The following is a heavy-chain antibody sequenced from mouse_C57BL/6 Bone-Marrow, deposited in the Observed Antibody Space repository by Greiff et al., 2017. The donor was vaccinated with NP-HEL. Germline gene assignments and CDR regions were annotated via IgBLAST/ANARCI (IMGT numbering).Heavy chain of an antibody. CDR1: GYTFTSYW. CDR3: ARKRDYGSSYVDWYVDV. V-gene: IGHV1-61*01. Sequence: QVQLQQPGAELVRPGSSVKLSCKASGYTFTSYWMDWVKQRPGQGLEWIGNIYPSDSETHYNQKFKDKATLTVDNSSSTAYMQLSSLTSEDSAVYYCARKRDYGSSYVDWYVDVWGTGTTVTVSS. J-gene: IGHJ1*03. CDR2: IYPSDSET. D-gene: IGHD1-1*01.